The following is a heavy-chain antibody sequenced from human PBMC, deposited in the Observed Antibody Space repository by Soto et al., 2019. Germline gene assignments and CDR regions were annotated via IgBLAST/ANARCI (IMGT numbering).Heavy chain of an antibody. V-gene: IGHV5-51*01. CDR3: ARRAGRGYSGYDPLDYYYYGMDG. D-gene: IGHD5-12*01. CDR2: IYPGDSDT. J-gene: IGHJ6*02. Sequence: LTISCQGSGYRCTSYCIAWVRPKNGKGLKWMGIIYPGDSDTRYSPSLQGQVTISADKSISTAYLQWSSLKASDTAMYYCARRAGRGYSGYDPLDYYYYGMDGWGQGITVTVS. CDR1: GYRCTSYC.